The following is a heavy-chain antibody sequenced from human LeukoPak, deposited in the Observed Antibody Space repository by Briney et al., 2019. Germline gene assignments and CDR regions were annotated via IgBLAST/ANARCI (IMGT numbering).Heavy chain of an antibody. D-gene: IGHD6-19*01. CDR3: ARARSGWPFDY. V-gene: IGHV3-48*04. CDR2: ISSSSSTI. CDR1: GFTFSSYS. J-gene: IGHJ4*02. Sequence: GGSLRLSCAASGFTFSSYSMNWVRQAPGKGLEWVSYISSSSSTIYYADSVKGRFTISRDNAKNSLYLQMNSLRAEDTAVYYCARARSGWPFDYWGQGTLVTVSS.